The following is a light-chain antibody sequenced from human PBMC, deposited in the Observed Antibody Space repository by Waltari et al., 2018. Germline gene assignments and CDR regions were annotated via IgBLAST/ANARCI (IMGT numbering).Light chain of an antibody. CDR2: QDD. Sequence: SSEVTQSPSVSVSPGQTANIPWSGNKWGEKHVWWYQQKAGQAPLRVIYQDDKRPSGIPELFSGSNSGNTATLTISGTQPMDEADYYCQTWDRDSRTVVFGGGTKLTVL. CDR1: KWGEKH. V-gene: IGLV3-1*01. J-gene: IGLJ2*01. CDR3: QTWDRDSRTVV.